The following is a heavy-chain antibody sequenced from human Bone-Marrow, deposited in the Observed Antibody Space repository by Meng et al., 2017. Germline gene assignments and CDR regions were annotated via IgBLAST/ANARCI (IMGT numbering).Heavy chain of an antibody. D-gene: IGHD3-3*01. CDR2: IYSGGST. J-gene: IGHJ4*02. Sequence: EVRLGETGGVLIQPGGSLKLSCDASGFSVSSNYMSWVRQAPGKGLEWISVIYSGGSTYYADSVKGRFTISRDNSKNTLYLQMNSLRAEDTAVYYCARGRSGYFDYWGQGTLVTVSS. CDR1: GFSVSSNY. CDR3: ARGRSGYFDY. V-gene: IGHV3-53*02.